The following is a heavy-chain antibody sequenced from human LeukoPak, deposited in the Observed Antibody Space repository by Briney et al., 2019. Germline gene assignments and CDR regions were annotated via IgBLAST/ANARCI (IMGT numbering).Heavy chain of an antibody. CDR3: ARRTTGSGPFQH. J-gene: IGHJ1*01. V-gene: IGHV4-4*09. Sequence: SETLSLTCTVSGGSISSYYWSWTRQPPGKGLEWIGYIYTSGSTNYNPSLKSRVTISVDTSKNQFSLKLSSVTAADTAVYYCARRTTGSGPFQHWGQGTLVTVSS. CDR1: GGSISSYY. CDR2: IYTSGST. D-gene: IGHD3-10*01.